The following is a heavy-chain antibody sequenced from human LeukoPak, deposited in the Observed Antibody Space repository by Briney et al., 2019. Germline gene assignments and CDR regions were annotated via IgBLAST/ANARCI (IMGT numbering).Heavy chain of an antibody. V-gene: IGHV3-48*03. D-gene: IGHD2-2*01. J-gene: IGHJ4*02. Sequence: GGSLRLSCAASGFTFSSYEMNWVRQAPGKGLEWVSYISSSGSTIYYADSVKGRFTISRDDAKNSLYLQMNSLRAEDTAVYYCGRDCSSTSCSYFDYWGQGTLVTVSS. CDR2: ISSSGSTI. CDR1: GFTFSSYE. CDR3: GRDCSSTSCSYFDY.